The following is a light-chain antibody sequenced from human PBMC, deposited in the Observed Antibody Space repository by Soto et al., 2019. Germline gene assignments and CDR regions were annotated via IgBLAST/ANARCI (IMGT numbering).Light chain of an antibody. CDR3: QQDHNLPLT. Sequence: EILMTQSPATLSLSPGERATLSCRASQTISSRSLSWYQQKPGQPPRLLMYGAYTRASGIPARFSGDGSGTDFTLTISSLQPEDFAVYYCQQDHNLPLTFGGGTKVDIK. J-gene: IGKJ4*01. CDR2: GAY. CDR1: QTISSRS. V-gene: IGKV3D-7*01.